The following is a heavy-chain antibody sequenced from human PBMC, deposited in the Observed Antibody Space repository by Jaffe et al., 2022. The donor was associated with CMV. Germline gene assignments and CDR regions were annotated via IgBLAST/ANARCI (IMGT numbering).Heavy chain of an antibody. Sequence: EVQLVESGGGLVQPGGSLRLSCAASGFTFSSYAMHWVRQAPGKGLEYVSAISSNGGSTYYANSVKGRFTISRDNSKNTLYLQMGSLRAEDMAVYYCARDSAAYDFWSGYHPNGGYFQHWGQGTLVTVSS. D-gene: IGHD3-3*01. V-gene: IGHV3-64*01. J-gene: IGHJ1*01. CDR3: ARDSAAYDFWSGYHPNGGYFQH. CDR2: ISSNGGST. CDR1: GFTFSSYA.